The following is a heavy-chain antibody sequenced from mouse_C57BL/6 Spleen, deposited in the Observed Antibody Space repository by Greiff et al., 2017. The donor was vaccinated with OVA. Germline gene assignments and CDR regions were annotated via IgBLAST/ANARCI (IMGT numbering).Heavy chain of an antibody. V-gene: IGHV2-9-1*01. J-gene: IGHJ4*01. D-gene: IGHD5-1-1*01. CDR1: GFSLTSYA. CDR2: IWTGGGT. Sequence: VNLAESGPGLVAPSQSLSITCTVSGFSLTSYAISWVRQPPGKGLEWLGVIWTGGGTNYNSALNSRLSISKDNSKSQVFLKMNSLQTDDTARYYCASIPSPMDYWGQGTSVTVSS. CDR3: ASIPSPMDY.